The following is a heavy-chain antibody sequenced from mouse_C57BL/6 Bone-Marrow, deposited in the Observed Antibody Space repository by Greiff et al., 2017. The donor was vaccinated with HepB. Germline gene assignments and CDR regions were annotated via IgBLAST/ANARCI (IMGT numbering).Heavy chain of an antibody. CDR3: ARGAGNFPYYAMDY. J-gene: IGHJ4*01. D-gene: IGHD2-1*01. Sequence: EVKLMESGPGLVKPSQSLSLTCSVTGYSITSGYYWNWIRQFPGNKLEWMGYISYDGSNNYNPSLKNRISITRDTSKNQFFLKLNSVTTEDTATYYCARGAGNFPYYAMDYWGQGTSVTVSS. V-gene: IGHV3-6*01. CDR2: ISYDGSN. CDR1: GYSITSGYY.